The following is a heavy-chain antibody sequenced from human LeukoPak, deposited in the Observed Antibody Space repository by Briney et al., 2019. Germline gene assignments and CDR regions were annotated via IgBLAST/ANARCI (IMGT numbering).Heavy chain of an antibody. CDR3: AREGGNYDISG. D-gene: IGHD3-9*01. V-gene: IGHV3-30*03. CDR1: GFIFSSYG. Sequence: GGSLRLSCTASGFIFSSYGMHWVRQAPGKGLEWVAVISYDGSNKYYADSVKGRFTISRDNSKNSLYLQMNSLRAEDTAVYYCAREGGNYDISGWGQGTRVTVSS. CDR2: ISYDGSNK. J-gene: IGHJ4*02.